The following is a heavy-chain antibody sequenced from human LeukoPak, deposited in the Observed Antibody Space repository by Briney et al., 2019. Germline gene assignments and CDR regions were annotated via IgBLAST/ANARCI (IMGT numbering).Heavy chain of an antibody. CDR3: AKELRYFALYYYMDV. CDR2: ISYDGSNK. Sequence: GGPLRLSCAASGFDFRSYGMHWVRQAPGKGLEWVAVISYDGSNKYYADSVKGRFTISRDNSKNTLYLQMNSLRAEDTAVYYCAKELRYFALYYYMDVWGKGTTVTVSS. J-gene: IGHJ6*03. D-gene: IGHD3-9*01. CDR1: GFDFRSYG. V-gene: IGHV3-30*18.